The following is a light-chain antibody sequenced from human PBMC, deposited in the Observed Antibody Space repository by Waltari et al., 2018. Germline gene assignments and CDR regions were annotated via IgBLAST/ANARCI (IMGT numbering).Light chain of an antibody. CDR1: QSVSSIY. CDR3: QQYDSSPMYT. J-gene: IGKJ2*01. Sequence: EIVLTQSPGTLSLSPGERATLSCRASQSVSSIYLAWYQQKPGQAPRLLIYGASSRATGIPDRFSGSGSGTDFTLTISRLELEDFAVYYCQQYDSSPMYTFGQGTKLEIK. V-gene: IGKV3-20*01. CDR2: GAS.